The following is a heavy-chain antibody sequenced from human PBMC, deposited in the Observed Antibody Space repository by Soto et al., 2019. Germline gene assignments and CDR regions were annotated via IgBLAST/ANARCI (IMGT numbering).Heavy chain of an antibody. CDR3: AKAPRIKAGLNWFDP. J-gene: IGHJ5*02. V-gene: IGHV3-23*01. CDR2: ISGSGGST. Sequence: GESLKISCAASGFTFSSYAMSWVRQAPGKGLEWVSAISGSGGSTYYADSVKGRFTISRDNSKNTLYLQMNSLRAEDTAVYYCAKAPRIKAGLNWFDPWGQGTLVTVSS. D-gene: IGHD6-13*01. CDR1: GFTFSSYA.